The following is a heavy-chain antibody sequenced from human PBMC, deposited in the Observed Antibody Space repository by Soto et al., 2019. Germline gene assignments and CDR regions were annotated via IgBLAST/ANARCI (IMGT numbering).Heavy chain of an antibody. CDR2: MSYDGSNK. Sequence: QVQLVESGGSVVQPGRSLRLSCAASGFTFSSYTLHWVRQAPGKGLEWVALMSYDGSNKYYADSVKGRFTNSRDNSKNTLYLQMNSLRPEDTALFYCASGPYDFWCGDIADAFDVWGQGTMVTVSS. D-gene: IGHD3-3*01. V-gene: IGHV3-30-3*01. CDR1: GFTFSSYT. J-gene: IGHJ3*01. CDR3: ASGPYDFWCGDIADAFDV.